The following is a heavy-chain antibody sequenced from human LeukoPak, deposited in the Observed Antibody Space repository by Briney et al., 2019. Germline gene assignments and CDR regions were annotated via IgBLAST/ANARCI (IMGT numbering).Heavy chain of an antibody. Sequence: SSETLSLTCAVYGGSFSGYYWSWIRQPPGKGLEWIGEINHSGSTNYNPSLKSRVTISVDTSKNQFSLKLSSVTAADTAVYYCAKPYYYGSRSYMDYWGQGTLVTVSS. V-gene: IGHV4-34*01. CDR1: GGSFSGYY. J-gene: IGHJ4*02. CDR3: AKPYYYGSRSYMDY. CDR2: INHSGST. D-gene: IGHD3-10*01.